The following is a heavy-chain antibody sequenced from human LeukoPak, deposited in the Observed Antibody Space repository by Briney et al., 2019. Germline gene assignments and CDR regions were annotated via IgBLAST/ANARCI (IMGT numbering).Heavy chain of an antibody. CDR2: IIPIFGTA. CDR3: AREGIIVGSMAHYYNMDV. D-gene: IGHD1-26*01. J-gene: IGHJ6*03. Sequence: EASVKVSCKASGGTFSSYAISWVRQAPGQGLEWMGGIIPIFGTANYAQKFQGRVTITADESTSTAYMELSSLRSEDTAVYYCAREGIIVGSMAHYYNMDVWGKGTTVIVSS. CDR1: GGTFSSYA. V-gene: IGHV1-69*13.